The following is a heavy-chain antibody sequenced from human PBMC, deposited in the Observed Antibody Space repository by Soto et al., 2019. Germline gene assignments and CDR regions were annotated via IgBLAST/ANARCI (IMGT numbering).Heavy chain of an antibody. D-gene: IGHD5-12*01. J-gene: IGHJ6*02. CDR3: ARSGDGSLYYYYGMDV. Sequence: PGESLKISCKGSGYSFTSYWIGWVRQMPGKGLEWMGIIYPGDSDTRYSPSFQGQVTISADKSISTAYLQWSSLRASDTAMYYCARSGDGSLYYYYGMDVWGQGTTVTVSS. CDR1: GYSFTSYW. V-gene: IGHV5-51*01. CDR2: IYPGDSDT.